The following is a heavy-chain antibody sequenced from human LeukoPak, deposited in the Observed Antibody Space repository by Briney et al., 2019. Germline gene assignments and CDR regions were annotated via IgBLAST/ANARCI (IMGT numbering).Heavy chain of an antibody. CDR3: ARGLVSGWFFDH. J-gene: IGHJ4*02. CDR1: GFSFSNYA. V-gene: IGHV3-30*04. Sequence: GGSLRLSCAASGFSFSNYAVYWVRLPPGKGLDWVTVISSDGRNEYYADSVKGRFTISRDNSKNTVYLHMNSLRAEDTAVYYCARGLVSGWFFDHWGQGTLVTVSS. CDR2: ISSDGRNE. D-gene: IGHD6-19*01.